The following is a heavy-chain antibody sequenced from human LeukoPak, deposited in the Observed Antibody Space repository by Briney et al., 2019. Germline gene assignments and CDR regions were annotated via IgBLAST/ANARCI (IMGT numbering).Heavy chain of an antibody. D-gene: IGHD3-3*01. J-gene: IGHJ3*02. CDR3: AKTRITIFHDGFDM. V-gene: IGHV4-39*01. CDR1: GGSISSGHYY. Sequence: SETLSLTCTVSGGSISSGHYYWGWIRQPPGKGLEWIGTIYYTGSTYYNPSLKSRVTMSVDTSKKRFSLKLSSVTAADTAIYYCAKTRITIFHDGFDMWGQGAVVTASS. CDR2: IYYTGST.